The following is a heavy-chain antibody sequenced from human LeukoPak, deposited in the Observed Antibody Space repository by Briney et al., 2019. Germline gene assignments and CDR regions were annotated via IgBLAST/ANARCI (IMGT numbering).Heavy chain of an antibody. CDR1: GYTFTSYG. Sequence: ASVKVSCQASGYTFTSYGISGLRQAPGQGLEWMGWISAYNGTTNSPQNLQGRVTMTTDTSTSTAYMELRSLRSDDTAVYYFARDILWFGARGSVGMDVWGQGTTVTVSS. CDR3: ARDILWFGARGSVGMDV. CDR2: ISAYNGTT. D-gene: IGHD3-10*01. V-gene: IGHV1-18*01. J-gene: IGHJ6*02.